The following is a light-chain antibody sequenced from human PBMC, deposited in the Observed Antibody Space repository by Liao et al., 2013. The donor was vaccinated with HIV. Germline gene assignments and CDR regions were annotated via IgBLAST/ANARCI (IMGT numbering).Light chain of an antibody. Sequence: SYELTQPPSVSVSPGQTASITCSGDKLGDKYAYWYQQKPGQSPVLVIYQNGKRPSGIPERFSGSNSGNTATLTISGTQAIDEADYYCQAWDSSTAVFGTGTKVTVL. CDR1: KLGDKY. V-gene: IGLV3-1*01. CDR2: QNG. CDR3: QAWDSSTAV. J-gene: IGLJ1*01.